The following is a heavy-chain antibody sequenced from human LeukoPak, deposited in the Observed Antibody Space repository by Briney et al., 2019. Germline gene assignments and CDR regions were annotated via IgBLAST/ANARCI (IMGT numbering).Heavy chain of an antibody. Sequence: SQTLSLTCAISGDSVSSNIVAWNWIRQSPSRGLEWLGRTYQGSVFYGMSGKGRITISPDTSRNRLSLHMNFVTPDDTGVYYCARGQWSTFDIWGQGTVVTVSP. D-gene: IGHD2-8*01. CDR1: GDSVSSNIVA. CDR3: ARGQWSTFDI. V-gene: IGHV6-1*01. J-gene: IGHJ3*02. CDR2: TYQGSV.